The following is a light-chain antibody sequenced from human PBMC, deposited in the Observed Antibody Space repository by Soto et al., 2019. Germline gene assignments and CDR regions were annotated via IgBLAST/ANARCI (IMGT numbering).Light chain of an antibody. Sequence: DIQMTQSPSSLSASVGDRVTITCRASQSISYYLNWYQQKPGKAHKLLISAASSLQNGVPSTFSGSGTGTDYTLTISSPQPEDSATYICQQSYTTPRTFGQGNKLEIK. CDR3: QQSYTTPRT. CDR2: AAS. CDR1: QSISYY. J-gene: IGKJ2*01. V-gene: IGKV1-39*01.